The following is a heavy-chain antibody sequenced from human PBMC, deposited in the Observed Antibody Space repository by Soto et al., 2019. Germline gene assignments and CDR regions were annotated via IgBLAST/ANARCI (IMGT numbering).Heavy chain of an antibody. J-gene: IGHJ6*02. CDR1: GGTFSSYA. D-gene: IGHD6-13*01. Sequence: SVKVSCKSSGGTFSSYAISWVRQAPGQGLEWMGGIIPIFGTANYAQKFQGRVTITADESTSTAYMELSSLRSEDTAVYYCARDRPQYSSSWNYYYYGMDVWGQGTTVTVSS. V-gene: IGHV1-69*13. CDR2: IIPIFGTA. CDR3: ARDRPQYSSSWNYYYYGMDV.